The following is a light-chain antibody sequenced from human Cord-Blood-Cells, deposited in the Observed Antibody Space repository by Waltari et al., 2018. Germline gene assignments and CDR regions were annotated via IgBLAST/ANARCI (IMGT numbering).Light chain of an antibody. V-gene: IGKV1-5*01. CDR1: QSISSW. CDR2: DAS. J-gene: IGKJ1*01. CDR3: QQYNSYWT. Sequence: DIQMTQSPSTLSASVGDRVTITCRASQSISSWLAWYQQKPGKAPKLLIYDASSLESGFPSRFSGSGSGTEFTLTISSLQPDDFAPYYCQQYNSYWTFVQGTKVEIK.